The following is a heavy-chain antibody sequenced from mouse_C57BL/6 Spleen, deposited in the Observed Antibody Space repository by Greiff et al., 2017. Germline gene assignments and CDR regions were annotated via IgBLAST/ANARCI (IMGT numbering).Heavy chain of an antibody. CDR2: INPYNGGT. CDR3: ARENDGYYAWFAY. CDR1: GYTFTDYY. J-gene: IGHJ3*01. V-gene: IGHV1-19*01. D-gene: IGHD2-3*01. Sequence: VQLQQSGPVLVKPGASVKMSCKASGYTFTDYYMNWVKQSHGKSLEWIGVINPYNGGTSYNQKFKGKATLTVDKSSSTAYMELNSLTSEDSAVYYCARENDGYYAWFAYWGQGTLVTVSA.